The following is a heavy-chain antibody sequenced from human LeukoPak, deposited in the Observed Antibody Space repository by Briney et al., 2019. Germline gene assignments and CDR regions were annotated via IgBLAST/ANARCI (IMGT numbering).Heavy chain of an antibody. D-gene: IGHD4-17*01. CDR2: INPSGGST. CDR1: GYTFTSYY. CDR3: ARGTRTDYGDYEFLFDY. Sequence: GASVKASCKASGYTFTSYYMHWVRQAPGQGLEWMGIINPSGGSTSYAQKFQGRVTMTRDTSTSTVYMELSSLRSEDTAVYYCARGTRTDYGDYEFLFDYWGQGTLVTVSS. J-gene: IGHJ4*02. V-gene: IGHV1-46*01.